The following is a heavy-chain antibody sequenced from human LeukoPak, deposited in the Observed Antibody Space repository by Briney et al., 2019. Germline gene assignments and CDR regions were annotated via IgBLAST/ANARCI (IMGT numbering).Heavy chain of an antibody. CDR1: GITFSSYA. J-gene: IGHJ6*02. D-gene: IGHD1-26*01. CDR2: ISGSGRST. CDR3: APGASGSYYCGMDV. V-gene: IGHV3-23*01. Sequence: GASLRLSCAASGITFSSYAMSWVRQALGKGLEWVSAISGSGRSTYYTDSVKGRFTISRDNSKNTVYLQMNSLRAEDTAVYYCAPGASGSYYCGMDVWGQGTTVTVSS.